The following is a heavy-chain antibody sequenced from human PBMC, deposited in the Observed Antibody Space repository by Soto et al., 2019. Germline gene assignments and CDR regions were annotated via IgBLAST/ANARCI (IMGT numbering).Heavy chain of an antibody. J-gene: IGHJ4*02. CDR1: GGTFSGYG. D-gene: IGHD3-3*01. CDR2: VIPILAST. V-gene: IGHV1-69*01. Sequence: QVQLVQSGAEVKKPGSSVKVSCKASGGTFSGYGISWVRQAPGQGLEWMGGVIPILASTYYAQDFQGRITITAGEATSTVYMELRRLRSDDTAVYYCARGAGIFGVVAVDYWGQGTLVTVSS. CDR3: ARGAGIFGVVAVDY.